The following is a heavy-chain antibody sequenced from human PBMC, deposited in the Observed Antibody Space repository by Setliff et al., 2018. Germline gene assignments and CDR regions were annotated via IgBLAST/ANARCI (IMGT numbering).Heavy chain of an antibody. CDR1: GYTFTSYG. D-gene: IGHD5-18*01. CDR3: ARVASDTAMVHDY. V-gene: IGHV1-18*01. Sequence: ASVKVSCKASGYTFTSYGISWVRQAPGQGLEWMGWISAYNGNTNYAQKFQGRVTITRDTSASTAYMELSSLRSEGTAVYYCARVASDTAMVHDYWGQGTLVTVSS. J-gene: IGHJ4*02. CDR2: ISAYNGNT.